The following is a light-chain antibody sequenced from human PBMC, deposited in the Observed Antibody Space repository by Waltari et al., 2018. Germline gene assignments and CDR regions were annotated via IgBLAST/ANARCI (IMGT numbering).Light chain of an antibody. CDR1: HSILSY. J-gene: IGKJ4*01. CDR2: VGS. CDR3: QQTYTVPFA. V-gene: IGKV1-39*01. Sequence: DIQMTQSPSTLSASVGDTVTITCRASHSILSYLNWYQQTPGKAPRLLMFVGSILESGVPSRFRGSGSGTDFSLTISGLQPEDFATYYCQQTYTVPFAFGAGTIVDI.